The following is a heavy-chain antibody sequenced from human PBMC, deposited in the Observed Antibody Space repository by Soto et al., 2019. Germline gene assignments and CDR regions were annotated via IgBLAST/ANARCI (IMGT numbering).Heavy chain of an antibody. CDR2: IYHSGST. CDR1: GGSISSNNW. D-gene: IGHD6-13*01. J-gene: IGHJ4*02. Sequence: QVQLQESGPGLVMPSGTLSLTCAVSGGSISSNNWWSWVRQPPGKGLEWIGDIYHSGSTNYNPSLKRRVTMSVVPSKNLFSLTLNSVTAADTAFYYCARDQGSHPGDWGQGTLVSVSS. CDR3: ARDQGSHPGD. V-gene: IGHV4-4*02.